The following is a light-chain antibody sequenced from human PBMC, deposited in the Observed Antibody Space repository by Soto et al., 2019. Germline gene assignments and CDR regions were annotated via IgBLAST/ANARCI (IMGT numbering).Light chain of an antibody. CDR3: CSYLGSSTV. J-gene: IGLJ7*01. CDR2: EDD. Sequence: QSALTQPASVSGSPGQSINISCTGVSGDVGNYNLVSWYQQHPAKAPKLIIYEDDKRPSGVSNRFSGATSGDTASLTISGLQSEDEAAYYCCSYLGSSTVFGGGTQLTVL. CDR1: SGDVGNYNL. V-gene: IGLV2-23*01.